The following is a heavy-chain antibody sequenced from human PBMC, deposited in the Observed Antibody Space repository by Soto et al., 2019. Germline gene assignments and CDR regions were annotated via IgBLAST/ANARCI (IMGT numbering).Heavy chain of an antibody. CDR2: IYYSGST. CDR3: ARDRRDKLGTLYYYYGMDV. J-gene: IGHJ6*02. Sequence: PSETLSLTCTVSGGSISSYYWSWIRQPPGKGLEWIGYIYYSGSTNYNPSLKSRVTISVDTSKNQFSLKLSSVTAADTAVYYCARDRRDKLGTLYYYYGMDVWGQGTTVTVSS. V-gene: IGHV4-59*01. D-gene: IGHD7-27*01. CDR1: GGSISSYY.